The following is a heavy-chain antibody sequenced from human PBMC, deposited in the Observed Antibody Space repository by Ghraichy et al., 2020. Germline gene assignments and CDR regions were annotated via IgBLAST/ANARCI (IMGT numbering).Heavy chain of an antibody. D-gene: IGHD1-14*01. CDR3: ARGRRSLPKSYYYYYGMDV. CDR1: GGSFSGYY. CDR2: INHSGST. V-gene: IGHV4-34*01. J-gene: IGHJ6*02. Sequence: SETLSLTCAVYGGSFSGYYWSWIRQPPGKGLEWIGEINHSGSTNYNPSLKSRVTISVDTSKNQFSLKLSSVTAADTAVYYCARGRRSLPKSYYYYYGMDVWGQGTTVTVSS.